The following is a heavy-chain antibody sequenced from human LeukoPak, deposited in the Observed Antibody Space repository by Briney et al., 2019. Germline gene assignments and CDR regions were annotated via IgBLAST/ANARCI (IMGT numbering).Heavy chain of an antibody. CDR2: ISYSGST. D-gene: IGHD3-3*01. Sequence: SQTLSLTCTVSGGSISSGGYYWSWIRQPPGKGLEWIGYISYSGSTNYSPSLKSRVTISVDTSKNQFSLKLTSVTAADTAVYYCARKEWVPYYFDYWGQGTLVTVSS. CDR1: GGSISSGGYY. J-gene: IGHJ4*02. CDR3: ARKEWVPYYFDY. V-gene: IGHV4-61*08.